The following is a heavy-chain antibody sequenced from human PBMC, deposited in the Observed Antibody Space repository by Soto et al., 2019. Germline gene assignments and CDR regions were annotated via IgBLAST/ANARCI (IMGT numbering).Heavy chain of an antibody. CDR2: ISYDGSNK. D-gene: IGHD3-3*01. CDR3: ARGGFITIFGVAPYYFDY. CDR1: GFTFSSYA. J-gene: IGHJ4*02. V-gene: IGHV3-30-3*01. Sequence: GGSLRLSCAASGFTFSSYAMHWVRQAPGKGLEWVAVISYDGSNKYYADSVKGRFTISRDNSKNTLYLQMNSLRAEDTAVYYCARGGFITIFGVAPYYFDYWGQGTLVTVSS.